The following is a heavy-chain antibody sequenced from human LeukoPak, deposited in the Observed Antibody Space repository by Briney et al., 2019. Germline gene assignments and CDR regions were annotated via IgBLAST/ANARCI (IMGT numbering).Heavy chain of an antibody. CDR3: ASLPVTNGYCSSTNCPQWWFDP. Sequence: GGSLRLSCAASGFTFTDYWMSWVRQAPGKGLEWVASIKHDGSETYYMDSVKGRLTISRDNAKSSLYLQMNSLRAEDTAVYYCASLPVTNGYCSSTNCPQWWFDPWGQGTLVTVSS. J-gene: IGHJ5*02. V-gene: IGHV3-7*01. D-gene: IGHD2-2*01. CDR1: GFTFTDYW. CDR2: IKHDGSET.